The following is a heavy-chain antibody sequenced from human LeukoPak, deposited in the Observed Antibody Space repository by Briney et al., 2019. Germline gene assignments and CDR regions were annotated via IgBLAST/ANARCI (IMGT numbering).Heavy chain of an antibody. J-gene: IGHJ4*02. CDR1: GYSFTGHY. Sequence: ASVKVSCKASGYSFTGHYMHWVRQAPGKGHEWMGWINHNSGGTNYAQKLQGRVTMTRDTSISTAYMDLSRLRSDDTAVYYCARVDGAGLDYWGQGTLLTVSS. CDR3: ARVDGAGLDY. V-gene: IGHV1-2*02. CDR2: INHNSGGT. D-gene: IGHD3-10*01.